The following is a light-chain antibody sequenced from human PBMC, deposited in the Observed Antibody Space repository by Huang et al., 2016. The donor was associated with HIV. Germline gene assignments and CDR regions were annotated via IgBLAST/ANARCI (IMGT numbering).Light chain of an antibody. CDR2: GAS. CDR1: QRVSTSN. V-gene: IGKV3-20*01. CDR3: QQYGSSPLT. Sequence: EIVLTQSPGTLSLSPGERATLPCRASQRVSTSNVAWYQQNRWQSPRRLIYGASNRSTGIPYSFSCSGSVTDFTLTITRLEPEDFAVYYLQQYGSSPLTFGGGTKVEIK. J-gene: IGKJ4*01.